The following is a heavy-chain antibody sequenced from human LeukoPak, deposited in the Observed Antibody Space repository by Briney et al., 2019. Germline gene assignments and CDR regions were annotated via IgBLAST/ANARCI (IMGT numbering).Heavy chain of an antibody. Sequence: SETLSLTCAVYGGSFSGYYWSWIRQPPGKGLEWIGEINHSGSTNYNPSLKSRVTISVDTSKNQFSLKLSSVTAADTAVYYCARLVGGGRAIFYWGQGTLVTVSS. CDR1: GGSFSGYY. D-gene: IGHD3-10*01. V-gene: IGHV4-34*01. J-gene: IGHJ4*02. CDR3: ARLVGGGRAIFY. CDR2: INHSGST.